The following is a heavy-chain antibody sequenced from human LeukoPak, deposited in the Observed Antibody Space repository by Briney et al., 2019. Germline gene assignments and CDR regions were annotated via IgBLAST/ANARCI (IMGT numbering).Heavy chain of an antibody. V-gene: IGHV3-74*01. J-gene: IGHJ3*02. CDR1: GFTFSSYW. Sequence: GGSLRLSCAASGFTFSSYWMHWVRQAPGRGLVWVSRINSDGSSTSYADSVKGRFTISRDNAKNTLYLQMNSLRAEDTAVYYCARDYGDYSAFDIWGQGTMVTVSS. CDR3: ARDYGDYSAFDI. CDR2: INSDGSST. D-gene: IGHD4-17*01.